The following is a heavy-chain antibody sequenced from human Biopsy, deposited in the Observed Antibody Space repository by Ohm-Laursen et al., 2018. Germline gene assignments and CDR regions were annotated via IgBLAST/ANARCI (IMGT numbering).Heavy chain of an antibody. V-gene: IGHV3-66*01. Sequence: SLRLSCTASKFTVRTNSMSWVRLAPGKGLEWVSVIYAEATTYYPDSVKGRFTISRDNSRNTVYLQMDSLRGEDTAVYFCARGSGSDFYFDQWGQGTLVTVSS. CDR3: ARGSGSDFYFDQ. CDR2: IYAEATT. CDR1: KFTVRTNS. D-gene: IGHD2-21*02. J-gene: IGHJ4*02.